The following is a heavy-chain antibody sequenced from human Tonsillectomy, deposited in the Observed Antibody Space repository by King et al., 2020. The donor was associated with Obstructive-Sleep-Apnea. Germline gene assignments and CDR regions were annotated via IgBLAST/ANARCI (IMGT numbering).Heavy chain of an antibody. CDR3: IRHIDTIDY. J-gene: IGHJ4*02. D-gene: IGHD2-15*01. CDR2: ISSKANSFAT. V-gene: IGHV3-73*01. Sequence: QLVQSGEGLVQPGGSLQLSCAASGFTFSGSAMHWVRQASGKGLEWVCHISSKANSFATAYAESVKGRFTISRDDSKNTAYLQMNSLKTEDTAVYWCIRHIDTIDYWGQGTLVTVSS. CDR1: GFTFSGSA.